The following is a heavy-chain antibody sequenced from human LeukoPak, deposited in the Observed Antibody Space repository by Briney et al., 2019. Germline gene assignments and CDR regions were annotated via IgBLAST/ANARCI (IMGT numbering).Heavy chain of an antibody. CDR1: GFTFSSYS. D-gene: IGHD2-15*01. CDR3: ASVYLGYCSGGSCQNDY. V-gene: IGHV3-21*01. J-gene: IGHJ4*02. CDR2: ISSSSSYI. Sequence: GGSLRLPCAASGFTFSSYSMNWVRQAPGKGLEWVSSISSSSSYIYYADSVKGRFTISRDNAKNSLYLQMNSLRAEDTAVYYCASVYLGYCSGGSCQNDYWGQGTLVTVSS.